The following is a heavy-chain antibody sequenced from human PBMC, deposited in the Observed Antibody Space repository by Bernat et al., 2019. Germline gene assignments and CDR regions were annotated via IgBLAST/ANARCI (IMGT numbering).Heavy chain of an antibody. CDR3: ARICVGGWCGVEFDY. J-gene: IGHJ4*02. D-gene: IGHD2-21*01. CDR1: GGSISSSSYY. Sequence: QVQLQESGPGLVKPSETLSLTCTVSGGSISSSSYYWGWIRQPPGKGLEWIASINYGGSTYYNASLKSRVTISVDTSKDQFSLKLNSVTAADTAVYYCARICVGGWCGVEFDYWGQGTLVTVSS. V-gene: IGHV4-39*01. CDR2: INYGGST.